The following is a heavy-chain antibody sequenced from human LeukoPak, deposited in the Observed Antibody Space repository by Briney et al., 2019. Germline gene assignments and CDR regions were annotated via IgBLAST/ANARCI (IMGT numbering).Heavy chain of an antibody. J-gene: IGHJ4*02. V-gene: IGHV1-24*01. CDR1: GYTLTELS. Sequence: ASVKVSCKVSGYTLTELSMHWVRQAPGKGLEWMGGYDPEDGETIYAQKFQGRVTITEDTSTDTAYMELSSLRSEDTAVYYCATNSGGTEYSRPGGLDYWGQGALVTVSS. CDR2: YDPEDGET. CDR3: ATNSGGTEYSRPGGLDY. D-gene: IGHD6-6*01.